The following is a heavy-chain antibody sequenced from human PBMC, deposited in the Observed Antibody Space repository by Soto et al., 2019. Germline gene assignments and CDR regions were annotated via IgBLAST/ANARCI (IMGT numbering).Heavy chain of an antibody. CDR1: GFTFGDYA. CDR2: IRSKAYGGTT. Sequence: GGSLRLSCTASGFTFGDYAMSWFRQAPGKGLEWVGFIRSKAYGGTTEYAASVKGRFTISRDDSKSIAYLQMNSLKTEDTAVYYCTRDPRGSWYGSWYYYYYMDVWGKGTTVTVSS. D-gene: IGHD6-13*01. V-gene: IGHV3-49*03. CDR3: TRDPRGSWYGSWYYYYYMDV. J-gene: IGHJ6*03.